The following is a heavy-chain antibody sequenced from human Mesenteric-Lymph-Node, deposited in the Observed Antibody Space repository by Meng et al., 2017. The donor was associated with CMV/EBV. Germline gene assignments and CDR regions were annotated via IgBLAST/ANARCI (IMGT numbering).Heavy chain of an antibody. Sequence: ASVKVSCKASGYTFTGYYLHWVRQAPGQGLEWMGRLNPISGAANYAQKFQGRVTMTRDTSISTAYMELMSLTSDDTAVYYCARSVTVLGVDIPRWAYNYGLDVWGQGTTVTVSS. CDR1: GYTFTGYY. CDR3: ARSVTVLGVDIPRWAYNYGLDV. CDR2: LNPISGAA. V-gene: IGHV1-2*06. J-gene: IGHJ6*02. D-gene: IGHD3-3*01.